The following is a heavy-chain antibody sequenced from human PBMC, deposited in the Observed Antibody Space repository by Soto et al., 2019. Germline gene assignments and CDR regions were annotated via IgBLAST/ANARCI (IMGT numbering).Heavy chain of an antibody. Sequence: GGSLRLSCAASGFTSSSYAMSWVRQAPGKGLEWVSGIGTSGRNTYYPDSVKGRFIISRDNSKNTLYLQMNNLRAEDTAVYYCADGGEWSFNFEYWGLGTLVTVSS. D-gene: IGHD3-16*02. CDR2: IGTSGRNT. J-gene: IGHJ4*02. CDR3: ADGGEWSFNFEY. V-gene: IGHV3-23*01. CDR1: GFTSSSYA.